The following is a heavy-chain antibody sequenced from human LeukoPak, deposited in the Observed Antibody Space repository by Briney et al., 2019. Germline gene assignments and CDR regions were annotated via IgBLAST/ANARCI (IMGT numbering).Heavy chain of an antibody. CDR3: ARAPRAWIQLWTALYFDY. D-gene: IGHD5-18*01. V-gene: IGHV3-7*01. CDR2: IKQDGSGK. J-gene: IGHJ4*02. CDR1: GFTFSSYW. Sequence: PGGSLRLSCAASGFTFSSYWMSWVRQAPGKGLEWVANIKQDGSGKYYVDSVKGRFTISRDNAKNSLYLQMNSLRAEDTAVYYCARAPRAWIQLWTALYFDYWGQGTLVTVSS.